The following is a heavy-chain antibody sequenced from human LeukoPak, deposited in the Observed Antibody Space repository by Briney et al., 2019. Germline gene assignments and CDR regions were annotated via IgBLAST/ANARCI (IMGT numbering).Heavy chain of an antibody. V-gene: IGHV4-59*08. CDR2: IYYRGST. J-gene: IGHJ5*02. Sequence: SETLSLTCTVSGGSITSYFWSWIRQPPGKGLEWIGYIYYRGSTDYNPSLKSRVTISLDTSNNQFSLKLTSVTAADTAVYYCARLGYSSSWYWFDPWGQGTLVTVSS. D-gene: IGHD6-13*01. CDR3: ARLGYSSSWYWFDP. CDR1: GGSITSYF.